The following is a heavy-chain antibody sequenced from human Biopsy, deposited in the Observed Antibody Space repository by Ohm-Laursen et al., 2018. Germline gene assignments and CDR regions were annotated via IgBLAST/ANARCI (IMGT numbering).Heavy chain of an antibody. CDR2: INHSGRT. CDR1: GESFNGYY. D-gene: IGHD5-12*01. Sequence: SDTLSLTCPVYGESFNGYYWSWIRQTPGKGLEWIGEINHSGRTNYNPSLKSRVTISVDTSKNQFSLKLSSVTAADTAVYYCARLGSGDYFPTFFDFWGQGALVTVSS. V-gene: IGHV4-34*01. CDR3: ARLGSGDYFPTFFDF. J-gene: IGHJ4*02.